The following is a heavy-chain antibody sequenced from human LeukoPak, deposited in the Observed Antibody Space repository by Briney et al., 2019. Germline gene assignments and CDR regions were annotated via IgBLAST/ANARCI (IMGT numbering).Heavy chain of an antibody. CDR2: IYYSGST. Sequence: PSETLSLTCTVSGGSISSYYWSWIRQPPGKGLEWIGYIYYSGSTNYNPSLKSRVTISVDTSKNQFSLKLSSVTAADTAVYYCARDLGWHCSGGSCYKVGSNWFDPWGQGTLVTVSS. V-gene: IGHV4-59*01. CDR3: ARDLGWHCSGGSCYKVGSNWFDP. J-gene: IGHJ5*02. D-gene: IGHD2-15*01. CDR1: GGSISSYY.